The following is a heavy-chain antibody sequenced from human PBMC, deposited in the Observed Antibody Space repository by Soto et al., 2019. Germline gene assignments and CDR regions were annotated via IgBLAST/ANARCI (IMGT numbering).Heavy chain of an antibody. Sequence: PGGSLRLSCEASGFTFNNYAMNWVRQAPGQGLEWVSSVSKSGGSTNYADSVTGRFIISRDNSKNTVSPQMNSLRVDDTAVYYCAKAGNYNDRSGYYYFDHWGQGMLVTVSS. D-gene: IGHD3-22*01. CDR2: VSKSGGST. V-gene: IGHV3-23*01. CDR1: GFTFNNYA. J-gene: IGHJ4*02. CDR3: AKAGNYNDRSGYYYFDH.